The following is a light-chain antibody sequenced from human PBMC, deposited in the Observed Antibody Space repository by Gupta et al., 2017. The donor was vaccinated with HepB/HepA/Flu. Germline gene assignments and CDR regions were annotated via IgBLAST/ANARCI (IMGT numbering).Light chain of an antibody. J-gene: IGLJ1*01. V-gene: IGLV3-21*03. CDR3: QVWDTNGDHPV. CDR1: DIGGKS. Sequence: FLLTPPRSVVVAPGTTARNTRGGDDIGGKSVHLYQQKAGQAPMVVVHDDTDRPSGIPERFSGSNSGNTATLTITRVEAGDEADYYCQVWDTNGDHPVFGTGTKVTV. CDR2: DDT.